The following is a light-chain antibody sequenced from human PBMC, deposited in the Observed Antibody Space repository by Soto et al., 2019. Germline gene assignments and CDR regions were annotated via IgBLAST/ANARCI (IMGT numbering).Light chain of an antibody. Sequence: EIVMTQSPATLSVSPGERATLSCRASQSVSSNLAWYQKKPGQAPRHHIYGASTRATGIPARFSDSGSDTEFTLTISSLQSEDVAVYYCQQYNNWPPLTFGGGTKVEIK. V-gene: IGKV3-15*01. CDR2: GAS. CDR3: QQYNNWPPLT. CDR1: QSVSSN. J-gene: IGKJ4*01.